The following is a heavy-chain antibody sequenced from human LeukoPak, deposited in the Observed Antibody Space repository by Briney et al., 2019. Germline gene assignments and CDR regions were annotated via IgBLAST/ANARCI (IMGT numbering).Heavy chain of an antibody. CDR2: IYHSGST. CDR3: ARHQYSSGWNAEYFQH. CDR1: GYSISSGYY. Sequence: SETLSLTCTVSGYSISSGYYWGWIRQPPGKGLEWIGSIYHSGSTYYNPSLKSRVTISVDTSKNQFSLKLSSVTAADTAVYHCARHQYSSGWNAEYFQHWGQGTLVTVSS. D-gene: IGHD6-19*01. V-gene: IGHV4-38-2*02. J-gene: IGHJ1*01.